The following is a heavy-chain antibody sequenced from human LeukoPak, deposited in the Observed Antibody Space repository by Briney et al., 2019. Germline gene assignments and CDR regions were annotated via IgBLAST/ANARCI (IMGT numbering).Heavy chain of an antibody. CDR2: ISSSSSTI. CDR1: GFTSGIYA. J-gene: IGHJ4*02. D-gene: IGHD4-17*01. V-gene: IGHV3-48*01. Sequence: PGGSLILSCAASGFTSGIYAMSWVRQAPGKGLEWVSYISSSSSTIYYADSVKGRFTISRDNAKNSLYLQMNSLRAEDTAVYYCARDEYGDYVGYFDYWGQGTLVTVSS. CDR3: ARDEYGDYVGYFDY.